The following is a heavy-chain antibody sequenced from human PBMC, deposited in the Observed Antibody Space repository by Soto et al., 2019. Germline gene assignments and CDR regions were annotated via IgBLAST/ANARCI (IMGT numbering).Heavy chain of an antibody. CDR1: GGSISSYY. V-gene: IGHV4-59*01. D-gene: IGHD6-13*01. CDR2: IYYSGST. J-gene: IGHJ4*02. Sequence: PSETPSLTCTVSGGSISSYYWSWIRQPPGKGLEWIGYIYYSGSTNYNPSLKSRVTISVDTSKNQFSLKLSSVTAADTAVYYCARGRWYSSSWYLDYWGQGTLVTVSS. CDR3: ARGRWYSSSWYLDY.